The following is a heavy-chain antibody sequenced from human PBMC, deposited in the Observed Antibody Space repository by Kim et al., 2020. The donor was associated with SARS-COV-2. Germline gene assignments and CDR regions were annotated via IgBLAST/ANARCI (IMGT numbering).Heavy chain of an antibody. J-gene: IGHJ4*02. Sequence: ASVKVSCKASGYTFTSYEINWVRQATGQGLEWMGWINTNSGNRGYAQKFQGRVTMTRNTSISTAYMELSSLRSEDTAVYYCARTYNWNDQADYWGQGTLVTVSS. CDR2: INTNSGNR. V-gene: IGHV1-8*01. CDR1: GYTFTSYE. CDR3: ARTYNWNDQADY. D-gene: IGHD1-20*01.